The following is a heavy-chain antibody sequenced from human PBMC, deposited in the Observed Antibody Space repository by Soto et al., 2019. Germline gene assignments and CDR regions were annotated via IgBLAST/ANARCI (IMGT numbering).Heavy chain of an antibody. CDR3: ARHPIVRGEHYGYFEL. D-gene: IGHD3-10*01. CDR2: IYYSGST. V-gene: IGHV4-31*03. CDR1: GGSISSGGYY. J-gene: IGHJ2*01. Sequence: QVQLQESGPGLVKPSQTLSLTCTVSGGSISSGGYYWNWIRQHPGKDLEWIGYIYYSGSTYYNPSLKSRVTISLDTPKNPFSLKLSSLTAADTAVYYCARHPIVRGEHYGYFELWGRGTLVTVSS.